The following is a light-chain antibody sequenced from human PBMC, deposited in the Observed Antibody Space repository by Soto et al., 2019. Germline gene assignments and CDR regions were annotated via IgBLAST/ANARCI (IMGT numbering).Light chain of an antibody. Sequence: DIQMTQSPSSLSASVGDRVTITCQASQDISNYLNWYQQKPGKAPKLLIYDASNLETVVPSRFSGSGSGTDFTFTISSLQPEGIATYYCQQYDNLPWTFGQGTKVEIK. CDR3: QQYDNLPWT. V-gene: IGKV1-33*01. CDR2: DAS. CDR1: QDISNY. J-gene: IGKJ1*01.